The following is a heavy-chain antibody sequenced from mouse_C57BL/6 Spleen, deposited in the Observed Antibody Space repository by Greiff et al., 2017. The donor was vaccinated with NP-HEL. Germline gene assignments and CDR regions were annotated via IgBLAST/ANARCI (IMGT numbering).Heavy chain of an antibody. D-gene: IGHD3-2*02. CDR3: AREGTAQAYYYAMDY. CDR1: GYAFSSSW. Sequence: QVQLQQSGPELVKPGASVKISCKASGYAFSSSWMNWVKQRPGKGLEWIGRIYPGDGDTNYNGKFKGKATLTADKSSSTAYMQLSSLTSEDSAVYFCAREGTAQAYYYAMDYWGQRTSVTVSS. CDR2: IYPGDGDT. J-gene: IGHJ4*01. V-gene: IGHV1-82*01.